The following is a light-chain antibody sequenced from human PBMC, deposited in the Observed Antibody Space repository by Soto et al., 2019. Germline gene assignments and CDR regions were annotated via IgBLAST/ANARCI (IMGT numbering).Light chain of an antibody. CDR2: KAS. Sequence: DIQMTQSPSTLSASVGDRVTITCRASQSISSWLAWYQQKPGKAPKLLIYKASSLESGVPSRFSGSGSGTEFTLTISSLQRDDFATYYCPQYNSYWTFGQGTK. J-gene: IGKJ1*01. CDR1: QSISSW. CDR3: PQYNSYWT. V-gene: IGKV1-5*03.